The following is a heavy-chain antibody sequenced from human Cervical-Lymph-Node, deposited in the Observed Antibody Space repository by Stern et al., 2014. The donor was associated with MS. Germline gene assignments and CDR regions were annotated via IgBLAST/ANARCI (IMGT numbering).Heavy chain of an antibody. CDR2: IYYTGTT. D-gene: IGHD4-11*01. Sequence: QLQLQESGPGLVKPSQTLSLTCTVSGGSVTSVAYSVSSGGSYWNWIRQRPGEGLEWIGYIYYTGTTHYNPSLKNRVSISLDTTKNQFSLVLTSVTAADTAVYYCARAADYGIYAHWFDPWGQGTLVTVSS. CDR3: ARAADYGIYAHWFDP. V-gene: IGHV4-31*03. CDR1: GGSVTSVAYSVSSGGSY. J-gene: IGHJ5*02.